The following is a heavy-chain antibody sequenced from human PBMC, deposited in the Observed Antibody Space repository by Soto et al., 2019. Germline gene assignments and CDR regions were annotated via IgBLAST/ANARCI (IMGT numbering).Heavy chain of an antibody. CDR2: IRYDGRNK. Sequence: GGSLRLSCAASGFTFRGYNMHWVRQVPGKGLEWVALIRYDGRNKYYVESVKGRFTISRDNSKNTLYLQTNSLRAEDTAVYYCARAHYDSSGYSTLDVWGQGTMVTVSS. V-gene: IGHV3-30*02. CDR3: ARAHYDSSGYSTLDV. D-gene: IGHD3-22*01. J-gene: IGHJ3*01. CDR1: GFTFRGYN.